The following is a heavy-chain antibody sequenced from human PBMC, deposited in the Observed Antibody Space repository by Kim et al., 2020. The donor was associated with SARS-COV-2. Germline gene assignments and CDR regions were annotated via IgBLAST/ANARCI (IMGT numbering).Heavy chain of an antibody. J-gene: IGHJ6*01. CDR2: ISSKGTSI. D-gene: IGHD3-10*01. CDR3: ARGRRWLGNTLDVYY. Sequence: GGSLRLSCAASGFTFSDYYMSWIRQAPGQGLEWISYISSKGTSIQTAYSVYGRCIMTRANAEYTLILQMNILRVKDTAVYYYARGRRWLGNTLDVYY. CDR1: GFTFSDYY. V-gene: IGHV3-11*01.